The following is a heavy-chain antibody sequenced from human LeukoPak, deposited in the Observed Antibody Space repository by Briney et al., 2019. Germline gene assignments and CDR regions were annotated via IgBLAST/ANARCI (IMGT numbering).Heavy chain of an antibody. CDR1: GYSFTTYW. V-gene: IGHV5-51*01. D-gene: IGHD5-18*01. CDR2: IFPGDSDA. Sequence: GESLKISCKGSGYSFTTYWIGWVRQMPGKGLEWMGIIFPGDSDARYSPSFQGQVTMSVDKSINTAYLQWSSLKASDTAMYYCARRGSGYSLEYWGQGTLVTVSS. J-gene: IGHJ4*02. CDR3: ARRGSGYSLEY.